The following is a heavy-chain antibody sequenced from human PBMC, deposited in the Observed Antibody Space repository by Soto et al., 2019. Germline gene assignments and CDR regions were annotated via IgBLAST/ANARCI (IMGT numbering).Heavy chain of an antibody. CDR1: GGSISSYY. V-gene: IGHV4-59*01. CDR3: ARESVPGGSNWFDP. Sequence: SETLSLTCTVSGGSISSYYWSWIRQPPGKGLEWIGYIYYSGSTNYNPSLKSRVTISVDTSKNQFSLKLSSVTAADTAVYYCARESVPGGSNWFDPWGQGTLVTVSS. J-gene: IGHJ5*02. CDR2: IYYSGST. D-gene: IGHD2-15*01.